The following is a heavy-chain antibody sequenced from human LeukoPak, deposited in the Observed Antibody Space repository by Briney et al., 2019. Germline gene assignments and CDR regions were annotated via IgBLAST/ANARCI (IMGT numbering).Heavy chain of an antibody. J-gene: IGHJ6*02. CDR1: GGTFNSYA. Sequence: GASVKVSCKASGGTFNSYAISWVRQAPGQGLEWMGGIIPIFGTANYAQKFQGRVTITADESTSTAYMELSSLRSEDTAVYYCAREGLSITGTIYYYGMDVWGQGTTVTVSS. CDR2: IIPIFGTA. D-gene: IGHD1-7*01. CDR3: AREGLSITGTIYYYGMDV. V-gene: IGHV1-69*13.